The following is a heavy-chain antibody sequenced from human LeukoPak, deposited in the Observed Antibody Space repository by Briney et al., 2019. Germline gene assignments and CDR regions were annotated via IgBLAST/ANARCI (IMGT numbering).Heavy chain of an antibody. CDR1: GGSITSSNYY. J-gene: IGHJ4*02. D-gene: IGHD3-10*01. Sequence: SETLSLTCTVSGGSITSSNYYWSWIRQPPGKELEWIASINYGGTTYYNPSLKSRVTISVDMSKNQFSLRLSSVTAADTAVYLCARYVVYGSGKFYFDYWGQGSLVTVSS. V-gene: IGHV4-39*01. CDR2: INYGGTT. CDR3: ARYVVYGSGKFYFDY.